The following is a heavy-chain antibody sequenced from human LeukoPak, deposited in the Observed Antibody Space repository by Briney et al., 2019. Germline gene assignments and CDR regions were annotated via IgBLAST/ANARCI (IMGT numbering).Heavy chain of an antibody. J-gene: IGHJ4*02. V-gene: IGHV1-8*03. D-gene: IGHD2-2*01. Sequence: SDAVSPKTSGCSFTNYGINWGWPAQEQGQEGMGWMNPNSGNTGYAQKFQGRGTITRNTSISTAYMELSSLRSEDTALYYCARDLYGEEGGTSWYYYWGQGTLVTVSS. CDR3: ARDLYGEEGGTSWYYY. CDR1: GCSFTNYG. CDR2: MNPNSGNT.